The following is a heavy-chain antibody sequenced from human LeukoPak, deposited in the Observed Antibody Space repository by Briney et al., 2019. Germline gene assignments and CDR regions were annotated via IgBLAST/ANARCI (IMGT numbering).Heavy chain of an antibody. CDR2: IWYDGSNK. CDR1: GFTFSNYG. V-gene: IGHV3-33*06. CDR3: AKDSRGPPDY. J-gene: IGHJ4*02. Sequence: GGSLRLSCAASGFTFSNYGMHWVRQAPGKGLEWVAVIWYDGSNKYYADSVKGRSTISRDNSKNTLYLQMNSLRAEDTAVYYCAKDSRGPPDYWGQGTLVTVSS.